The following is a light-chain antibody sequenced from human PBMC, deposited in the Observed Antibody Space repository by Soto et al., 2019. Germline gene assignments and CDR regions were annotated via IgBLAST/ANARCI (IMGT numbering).Light chain of an antibody. V-gene: IGKV1-5*01. J-gene: IGKJ2*01. CDR3: QQYDSYPST. CDR2: DVS. CDR1: QNINSW. Sequence: DIQMTQSPSTLSASVGDRVTITCRASQNINSWLAWYQQKPGKAPNLLIHDVSSLESGVPSRFSGSGSGTEFTHTISSLQPDDVATQYSQQYDSYPSTFGQGTKLEIK.